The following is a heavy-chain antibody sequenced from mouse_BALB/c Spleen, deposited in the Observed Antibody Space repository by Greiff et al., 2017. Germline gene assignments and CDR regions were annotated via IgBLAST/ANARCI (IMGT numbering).Heavy chain of an antibody. D-gene: IGHD2-14*01. CDR1: GYSITSDYA. Sequence: EAKLQESGPGLVKPSQSLSLTCTVTGYSITSDYAWNWIRQFPGNKLEWMGYISYSGSTSYNPSLKSRISITRDTSKNQFFLQLNSVTTEDTATYYCARGYSFAYWGQGTLVTVSA. J-gene: IGHJ3*01. CDR2: ISYSGST. CDR3: ARGYSFAY. V-gene: IGHV3-2*02.